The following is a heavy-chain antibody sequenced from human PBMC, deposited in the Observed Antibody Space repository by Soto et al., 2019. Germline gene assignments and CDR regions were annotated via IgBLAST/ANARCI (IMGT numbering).Heavy chain of an antibody. CDR3: ASEFRSSTYYYYGMDV. J-gene: IGHJ6*02. Sequence: ASVKVSCKASGYTFTSYYMHWVRQAPGQGLEWMGIINPSGGSTSYAQKFQGRVTMTRDTSTSTVYMELSSLRSEDTAVYYCASEFRSSTYYYYGMDVWGQGTRVNV. V-gene: IGHV1-46*01. CDR1: GYTFTSYY. CDR2: INPSGGST.